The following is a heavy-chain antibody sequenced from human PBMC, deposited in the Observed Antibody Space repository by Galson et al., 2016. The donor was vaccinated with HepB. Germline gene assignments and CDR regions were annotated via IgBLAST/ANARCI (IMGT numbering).Heavy chain of an antibody. CDR3: ARDGYVAGTGGDGFDY. J-gene: IGHJ4*02. D-gene: IGHD6-19*01. V-gene: IGHV6-1*01. CDR2: TECRSKWRS. Sequence: SRGLEWLGKTECRSKWRSQYAPSVRSRITINPDTAKNHFSLQLNAVTPEDTAVYYCARDGYVAGTGGDGFDYWGQGTLVTVSS.